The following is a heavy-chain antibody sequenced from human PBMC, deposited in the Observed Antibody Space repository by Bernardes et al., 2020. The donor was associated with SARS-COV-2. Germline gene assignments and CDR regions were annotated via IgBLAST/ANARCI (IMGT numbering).Heavy chain of an antibody. J-gene: IGHJ6*02. D-gene: IGHD2-2*01. CDR3: ARDLRGVLPSNYYHYGMDV. V-gene: IGHV1-2*04. CDR1: GYTFTGYY. CDR2: INPNSGGT. Sequence: ASVKVSCKASGYTFTGYYMHWVRQAPGQGLEWMGWINPNSGGTNYAQKFQGWVTMTRDTSISTAYMELSRLRSDDTAVYYCARDLRGVLPSNYYHYGMDVWGQGTKVTVS.